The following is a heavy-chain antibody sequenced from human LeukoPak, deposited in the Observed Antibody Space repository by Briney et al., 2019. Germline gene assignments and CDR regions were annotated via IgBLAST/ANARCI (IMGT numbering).Heavy chain of an antibody. D-gene: IGHD6-13*01. V-gene: IGHV4-34*01. Sequence: SETLSLTCAVYGGSFSGYYWSWIRQPPGKGLEWIGEINHSGSTNYNPSLKSRVTISVDTSKNQFSLKLSSVTAADTAVYYCARGHEAGFDPWGQGTLVTVSS. CDR2: INHSGST. CDR3: ARGHEAGFDP. J-gene: IGHJ5*02. CDR1: GGSFSGYY.